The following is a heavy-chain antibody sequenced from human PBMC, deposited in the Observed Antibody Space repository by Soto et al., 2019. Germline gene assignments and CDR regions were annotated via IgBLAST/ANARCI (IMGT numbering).Heavy chain of an antibody. CDR3: ASLVYSSGCYYFDY. J-gene: IGHJ4*02. CDR1: GGSISSYY. CDR2: IYTNDRA. Sequence: VQLQESGPGLVKSSEIVSLTCTVSGGSISSYYWAWIRQPVGKGLEYIGRIYTNDRASYNPSFKSRVTMAVAASKNQFSLQMSSVTAADTAVYFCASLVYSSGCYYFDYRGPGSLVTLS. V-gene: IGHV4-4*07. D-gene: IGHD3-10*01.